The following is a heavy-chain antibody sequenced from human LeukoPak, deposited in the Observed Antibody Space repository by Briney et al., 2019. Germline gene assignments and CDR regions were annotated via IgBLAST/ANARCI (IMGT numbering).Heavy chain of an antibody. D-gene: IGHD3-22*01. CDR3: AKGLQYYDSTGYSPWENYGMDV. J-gene: IGHJ6*02. V-gene: IGHV1-69*04. Sequence: GASVKVSCKASGYTFTSYGISWVRQAPGQGLEWMGRIIPILGIGNYAQKFQGRVTITADKSTSTAYMELSSLRSADTAVYYCAKGLQYYDSTGYSPWENYGMDVWGRGTTVTVSS. CDR1: GYTFTSYG. CDR2: IIPILGIG.